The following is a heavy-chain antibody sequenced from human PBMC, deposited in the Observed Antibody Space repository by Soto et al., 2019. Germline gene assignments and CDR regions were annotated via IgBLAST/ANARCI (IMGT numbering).Heavy chain of an antibody. CDR3: ARESGYCSSTSCYGSYYYYGMDG. V-gene: IGHV3-13*01. J-gene: IGHJ6*01. D-gene: IGHD2-2*01. CDR1: GFTFSSYD. Sequence: GGSLRLSCAASGFTFSSYDMHWVRQATGKGLEWVSAIGTAGDTYYPGSVKGRFTTSRENAKNSLYLQMNSLRAEDTAVYYCARESGYCSSTSCYGSYYYYGMDGWGQGTTVTVSS. CDR2: IGTAGDT.